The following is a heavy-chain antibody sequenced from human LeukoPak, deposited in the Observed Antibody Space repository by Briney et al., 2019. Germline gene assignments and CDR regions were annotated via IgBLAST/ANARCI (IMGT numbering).Heavy chain of an antibody. V-gene: IGHV3-74*01. Sequence: GGSLRLSCAASGLTFSRYWMHWVRQAPGKRLVWVSRISGDARTTTYADSVKGRFTISRDNSKNTLYLQMSSLRGEDTAVYYCAKDHLAGNSYGGYYFDYWGLGTLVTVSS. CDR3: AKDHLAGNSYGGYYFDY. D-gene: IGHD5-18*01. CDR2: ISGDARTT. CDR1: GLTFSRYW. J-gene: IGHJ4*02.